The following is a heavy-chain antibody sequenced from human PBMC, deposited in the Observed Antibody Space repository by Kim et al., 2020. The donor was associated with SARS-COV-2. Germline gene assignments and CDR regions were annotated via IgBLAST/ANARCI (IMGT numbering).Heavy chain of an antibody. J-gene: IGHJ4*02. Sequence: GGSLRLSCATSGFTLSNSWMSWVRQAPGKGPEWVAYIAPDGSATSYVDSVRGRFTISRDNAKNSLSLQMNSLRDEDTAVYYCARDHVWGQGTLVTVSS. V-gene: IGHV3-7*03. CDR3: ARDHV. CDR2: IAPDGSAT. CDR1: GFTLSNSW.